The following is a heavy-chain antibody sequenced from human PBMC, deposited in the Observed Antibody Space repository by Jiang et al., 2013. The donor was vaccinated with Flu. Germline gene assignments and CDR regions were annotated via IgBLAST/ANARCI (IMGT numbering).Heavy chain of an antibody. CDR3: ARGYCSGGSCYGYYYYGMDV. Sequence: VQLVESGGGLVKPGGSLRLSCAASGFTFSSYSMNWVRQAPGKGLEWVSSISSSSTFIYYADSVKGRFTTSRDNAKNSLFLQMNSLKAEDTAIYYCARGYCSGGSCYGYYYYGMDVWGQGTTVTVSS. D-gene: IGHD2-15*01. J-gene: IGHJ6*02. CDR2: ISSSSTFI. V-gene: IGHV3-21*01. CDR1: GFTFSSYS.